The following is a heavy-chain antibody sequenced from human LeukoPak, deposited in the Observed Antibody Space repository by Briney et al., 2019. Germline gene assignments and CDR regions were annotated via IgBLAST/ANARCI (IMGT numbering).Heavy chain of an antibody. CDR2: IYYSGST. CDR3: ARAGLDYGGNSEDWFDP. Sequence: SQTLSLTCTVSGGSISSGGYYWSWIRQHPGKGLEWIGYIYYSGSTNYNPSLKSRVTISVDTSKNQFSLKLSSVTAADTAVYYCARAGLDYGGNSEDWFDPWGQGTLVTVSS. J-gene: IGHJ5*02. D-gene: IGHD4-17*01. CDR1: GGSISSGGYY. V-gene: IGHV4-31*03.